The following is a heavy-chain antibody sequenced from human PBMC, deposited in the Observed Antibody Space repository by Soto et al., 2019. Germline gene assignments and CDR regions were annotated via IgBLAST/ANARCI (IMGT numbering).Heavy chain of an antibody. Sequence: SETLSLTCAVSGGSISGGGYSWSWIRQPPGKGLEWIGYIYHSGSTYYNPSLKSRVTISVDKSKIQFSLNLTSLTAADTAVYYCARNACPSGSFCYFDYWGQGKLVTVSS. CDR3: ARNACPSGSFCYFDY. V-gene: IGHV4-30-2*01. J-gene: IGHJ4*02. CDR2: IYHSGST. CDR1: GGSISGGGYS. D-gene: IGHD3-10*01.